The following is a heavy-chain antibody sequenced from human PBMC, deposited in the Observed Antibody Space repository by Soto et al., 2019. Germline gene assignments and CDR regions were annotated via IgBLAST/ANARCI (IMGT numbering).Heavy chain of an antibody. CDR2: ISSSGSTI. V-gene: IGHV3-48*03. Sequence: EMQLVESGGGLVQPGGSLRLSCAASGFTFSSYAMSWVRQAPGKGPEWASYISSSGSTIYYADSVKGRFTISRDSAKNSLYLQMNSLRAEDTAVYYCAREGSSGGIDYWGQGTLVTVSS. CDR1: GFTFSSYA. D-gene: IGHD6-13*01. J-gene: IGHJ4*02. CDR3: AREGSSGGIDY.